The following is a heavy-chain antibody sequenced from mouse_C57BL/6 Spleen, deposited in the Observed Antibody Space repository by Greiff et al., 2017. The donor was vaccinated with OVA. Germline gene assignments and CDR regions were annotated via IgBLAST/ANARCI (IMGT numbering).Heavy chain of an antibody. Sequence: VQLQESGAELVRPGASVTLSCKASGYTFTDYEMHWVKQTPVHGLEWIGAIDPETGGTAYNQKFKGKAILTADKSSSTACMELRSLTSEDSAVYYCTRGGYGYDTYWGQGTTLTVSS. CDR2: IDPETGGT. CDR3: TRGGYGYDTY. V-gene: IGHV1-15*01. J-gene: IGHJ2*01. CDR1: GYTFTDYE. D-gene: IGHD2-2*01.